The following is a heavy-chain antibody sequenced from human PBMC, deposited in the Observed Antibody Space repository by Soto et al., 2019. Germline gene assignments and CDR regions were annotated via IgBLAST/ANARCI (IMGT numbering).Heavy chain of an antibody. D-gene: IGHD3-9*01. Sequence: HLQESGPGLVKPSETLSLTCRVSGGSLTSGDFYWNWIRQAPGKGLEWIGYIHYSGSTSYNPSVVSRASSSVDMSQNQFSLRLSSLTAADSAAYFCARDVGAGATGCLFDSWGQGSLVTVSS. CDR1: GGSLTSGDFY. CDR2: IHYSGST. V-gene: IGHV4-30-4*01. J-gene: IGHJ4*02. CDR3: ARDVGAGATGCLFDS.